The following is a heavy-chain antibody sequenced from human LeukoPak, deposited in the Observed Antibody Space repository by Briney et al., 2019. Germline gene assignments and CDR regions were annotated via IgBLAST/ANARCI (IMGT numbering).Heavy chain of an antibody. D-gene: IGHD1-1*01. Sequence: SETLCLTCTVSGGSIASSSNYWVWIRQPPGKGLEWIGNIFYTGNTYYKPSLKSRVTISVDTSKNQFSLKLSSVTAADTAVYYCARQIPGEGYFDYWGQGTLVTVSS. V-gene: IGHV4-39*07. CDR2: IFYTGNT. CDR1: GGSIASSSNY. CDR3: ARQIPGEGYFDY. J-gene: IGHJ4*02.